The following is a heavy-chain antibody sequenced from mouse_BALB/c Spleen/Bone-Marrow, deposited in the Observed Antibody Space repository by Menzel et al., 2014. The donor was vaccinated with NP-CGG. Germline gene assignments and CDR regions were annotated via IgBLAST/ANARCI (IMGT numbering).Heavy chain of an antibody. CDR2: IYPYNGAT. CDR3: ASEGGHYDAMDY. D-gene: IGHD1-2*01. CDR1: GYTFTDYN. J-gene: IGHJ4*01. Sequence: VQLQQSGPELVNPGASIKISCKASGYTFTDYNIHWVKQSHGKSLEWIGYIYPYNGATGYNQKFNIKATLTVDKSSSTAYMELRSLTSEDSTVYYCASEGGHYDAMDYWGQGTSVTVSS. V-gene: IGHV1S29*02.